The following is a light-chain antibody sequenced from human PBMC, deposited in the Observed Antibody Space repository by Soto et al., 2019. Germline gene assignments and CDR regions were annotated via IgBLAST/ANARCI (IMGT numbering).Light chain of an antibody. CDR3: QQRSSWPPT. V-gene: IGKV3-11*01. Sequence: EIVLTQSPATLSLSPGERATLSCRASQSVSTYLAWYQQNPGQAPRLLIYDASHRATGIPARFSGSGSGTDFTLTISILEPEDFAVYYCQQRSSWPPTFGHGTKVDIK. CDR2: DAS. J-gene: IGKJ3*01. CDR1: QSVSTY.